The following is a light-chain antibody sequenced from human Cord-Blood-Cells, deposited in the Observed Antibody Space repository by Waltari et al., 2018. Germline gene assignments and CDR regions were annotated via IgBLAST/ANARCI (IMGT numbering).Light chain of an antibody. Sequence: QSALTQPASVSGSPGQSITISCPGTSSDAGSYNLVSWYQQHPGKAPKLMIYEVSKRPSGVSNRFSGSKSGNTASLTISGLQAEDEADYYCCSYAGSSTVVFGGGTKLTVL. CDR1: SSDAGSYNL. CDR3: CSYAGSSTVV. J-gene: IGLJ2*01. CDR2: EVS. V-gene: IGLV2-23*02.